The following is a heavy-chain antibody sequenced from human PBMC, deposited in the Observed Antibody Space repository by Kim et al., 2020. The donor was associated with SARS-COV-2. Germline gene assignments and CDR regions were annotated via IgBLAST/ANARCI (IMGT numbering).Heavy chain of an antibody. CDR3: AKDHPCSSTSCYLYYYYGMDV. J-gene: IGHJ6*02. V-gene: IGHV3-30*18. Sequence: GGSLRLSCAASGFTFSSYGMHWVRQAPGKGLEWVAVISYDGSNKYYADSVKGRFTISRDNSKNTLYLQMNSLRAEDTAVYYCAKDHPCSSTSCYLYYYYGMDVWGQGTTVTVSS. CDR1: GFTFSSYG. D-gene: IGHD2-2*01. CDR2: ISYDGSNK.